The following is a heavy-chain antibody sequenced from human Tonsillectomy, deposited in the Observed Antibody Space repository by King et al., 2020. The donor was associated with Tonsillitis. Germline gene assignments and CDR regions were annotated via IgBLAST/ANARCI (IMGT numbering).Heavy chain of an antibody. CDR1: GFTFSSYA. V-gene: IGHV3-23*04. J-gene: IGHJ4*02. CDR2: ISGSGGSA. D-gene: IGHD5-12*01. CDR3: AKRGYRGYDLDSSWYVWFDY. Sequence: VQLVESGGGLVQPGGSLRLSCAASGFTFSSYAMSWVRQAPGKGLEWVSAISGSGGSAYYADSVKGRFTISRDNSKNPLYLQMNSLRAEDTAVYYCAKRGYRGYDLDSSWYVWFDYWGQGTLVTVSS.